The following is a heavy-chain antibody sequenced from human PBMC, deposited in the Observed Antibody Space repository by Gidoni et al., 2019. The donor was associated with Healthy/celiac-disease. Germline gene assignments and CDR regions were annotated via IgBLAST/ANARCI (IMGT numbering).Heavy chain of an antibody. V-gene: IGHV3-48*02. CDR3: ASADYDFWSGYSSDY. Sequence: EVQLVESGGGLVQPGGSLRLSCAASGFTFSSYSMNWVRQAPGKGLEWVSYISSSSSTIYYADSVKGRFTISRDNAKNSLYLQMNSLRDEDTAVYYCASADYDFWSGYSSDYWGQGTLVTVSS. D-gene: IGHD3-3*01. CDR1: GFTFSSYS. J-gene: IGHJ4*02. CDR2: ISSSSSTI.